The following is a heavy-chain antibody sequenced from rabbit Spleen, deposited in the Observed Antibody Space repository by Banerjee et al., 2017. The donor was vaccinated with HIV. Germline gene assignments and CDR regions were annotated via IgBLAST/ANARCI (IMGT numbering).Heavy chain of an antibody. CDR2: IGAGVSDTT. CDR1: GFSFSYSDY. Sequence: QEQLVESGGGLVKPGASLTLTCTASGFSFSYSDYMCWVRQPPGKGPEWIACIGAGVSDTTYYATWAKGRFTISKTSSTTVTLQMTSLTAADTATYFCARDLDGVIGWNFGWWGPGTLVTVS. J-gene: IGHJ6*01. V-gene: IGHV1S45*01. CDR3: ARDLDGVIGWNFGW. D-gene: IGHD1-1*01.